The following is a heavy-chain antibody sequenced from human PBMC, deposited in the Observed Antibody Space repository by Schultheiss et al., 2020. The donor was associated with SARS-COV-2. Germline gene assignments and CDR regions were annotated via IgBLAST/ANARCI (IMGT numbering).Heavy chain of an antibody. CDR2: IYYSGST. V-gene: IGHV4-31*03. D-gene: IGHD6-13*01. CDR1: GGSISSGGYY. Sequence: SETLSLTCTVSGGSISSGGYYWSWIRQHPGKGLEWIGYIYYSGSTYYNPSLKSRVTISVDTSKNQFSLKLSSVTAADTAVYYCASPSIAAAGILYWGQGTLVTVSS. J-gene: IGHJ4*02. CDR3: ASPSIAAAGILY.